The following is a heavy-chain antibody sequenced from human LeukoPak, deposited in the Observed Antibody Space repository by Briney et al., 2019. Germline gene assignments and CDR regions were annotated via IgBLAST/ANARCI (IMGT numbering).Heavy chain of an antibody. V-gene: IGHV1-18*01. CDR3: SRDGHRRYYYDSGSYPSGDY. CDR1: GYTFTNYG. D-gene: IGHD3-10*01. CDR2: ISAYNGST. J-gene: IGHJ4*02. Sequence: ASVTVSCKASGYTFTNYGISWVRQAPGQGLEWMGWISAYNGSTKYASKFQGRVTMTTDTSTTTAYMELRSLKSDDTAVYYCSRDGHRRYYYDSGSYPSGDYWAQGTLVTVSS.